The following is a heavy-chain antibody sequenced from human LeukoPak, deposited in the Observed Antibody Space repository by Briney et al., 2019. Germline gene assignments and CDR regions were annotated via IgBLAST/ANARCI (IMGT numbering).Heavy chain of an antibody. CDR1: GFTFSIYA. D-gene: IGHD6-19*01. V-gene: IGHV3-23*01. CDR2: ISGSGGST. Sequence: GGSLRLSCAASGFTFSIYAMSGVRQAPGKGREGVSGISGSGGSTYYAESVKGRFTISRDNSKNTLYLQMTSLRGEDPAVYYCSKSGTGWHYSDSWGQGTLVTVSS. J-gene: IGHJ4*02. CDR3: SKSGTGWHYSDS.